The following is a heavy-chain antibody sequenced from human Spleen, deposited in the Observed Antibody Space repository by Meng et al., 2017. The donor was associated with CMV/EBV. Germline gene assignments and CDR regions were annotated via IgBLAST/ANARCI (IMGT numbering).Heavy chain of an antibody. Sequence: GGSLRLSCAASGFTFSSYAMHWVRQAPGKGLEWVAVISYDGSNKYYADSVKGRFTISRDNSKNTLYLQMNSLRAEDTAVYYCAREYCSGGSCYSAGGWFDPWGQGTLVTVSS. CDR2: ISYDGSNK. D-gene: IGHD2-15*01. CDR3: AREYCSGGSCYSAGGWFDP. J-gene: IGHJ5*02. V-gene: IGHV3-30-3*01. CDR1: GFTFSSYA.